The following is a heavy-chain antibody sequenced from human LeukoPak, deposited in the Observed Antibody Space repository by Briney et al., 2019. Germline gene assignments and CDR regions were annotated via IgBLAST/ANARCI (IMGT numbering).Heavy chain of an antibody. CDR2: ISGSGGST. J-gene: IGHJ6*02. CDR3: AKDNYGDYVYYYYGMDV. CDR1: GFTFRSHA. V-gene: IGHV3-23*01. D-gene: IGHD4-17*01. Sequence: GGSPRLSCAASGFTFRSHAMSWVRHTPGKGLEWVSAISGSGGSTYYADSVKGRFTISRDHSQNTLYLQMNSLRAEDTAVYYCAKDNYGDYVYYYYGMDVWGQGTTVTVSS.